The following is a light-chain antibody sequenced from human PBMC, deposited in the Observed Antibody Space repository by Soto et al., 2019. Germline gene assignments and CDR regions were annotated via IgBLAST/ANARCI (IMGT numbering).Light chain of an antibody. J-gene: IGKJ1*01. CDR1: QSVSSL. Sequence: EIVMTQSPATLSVSPGERATLSCRASQSVSSLLAWYQQKPGQAPRLLIYRASTRATGIPARFSGSGSGTEFTLTICSLQPEDFATYYCQQSYSTPRTFGQGTKVEIK. CDR3: QQSYSTPRT. V-gene: IGKV3-15*01. CDR2: RAS.